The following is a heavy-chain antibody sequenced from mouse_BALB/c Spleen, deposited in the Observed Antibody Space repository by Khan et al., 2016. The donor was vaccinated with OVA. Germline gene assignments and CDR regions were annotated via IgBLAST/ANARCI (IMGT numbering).Heavy chain of an antibody. V-gene: IGHV9-4*02. CDR2: INTHSGMP. CDR3: ARYVDFFDY. CDR1: GYTFTTAG. J-gene: IGHJ2*01. Sequence: QSQLVQSGPELKKPGETVRISCKASGYTFTTAGIQWVQEMPGKGLKWIGWINTHSGMPKYADDFKGRFAFSLETSASTAYLQITNLKNEDTATYFWARYVDFFDYWDQGTTLTVSS.